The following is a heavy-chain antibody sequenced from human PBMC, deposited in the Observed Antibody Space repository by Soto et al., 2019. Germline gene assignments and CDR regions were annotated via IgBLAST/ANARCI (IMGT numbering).Heavy chain of an antibody. CDR3: ARLPRLYDYIWGSYSYYYMDV. D-gene: IGHD3-16*01. CDR1: GGSFSGYY. Sequence: SETLSLTCAVYGGSFSGYYWSWIRQPPGKGLKWIGEINHSGSTNYNPSLKSRVTIPVDTSKNQFSLKLSSVTAADTAVYYCARLPRLYDYIWGSYSYYYMDVWGKGTTVTVSS. J-gene: IGHJ6*03. CDR2: INHSGST. V-gene: IGHV4-34*01.